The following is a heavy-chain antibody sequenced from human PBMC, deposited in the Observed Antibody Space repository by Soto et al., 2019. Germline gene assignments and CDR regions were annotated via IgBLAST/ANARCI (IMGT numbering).Heavy chain of an antibody. CDR2: MNPNSGNT. CDR1: GYTFTSYD. D-gene: IGHD2-15*01. V-gene: IGHV1-8*01. Sequence: QVQLVQSGAEVKKPGASVKVSCKASGYTFTSYDINWVRQATGQGLEWMGWMNPNSGNTGYAQKFQGRVTMTRNTSISTAYTELSSLRSEDTAVYYCARGLPSIVVVVAATDFDYWGQGTLVTVSS. J-gene: IGHJ4*02. CDR3: ARGLPSIVVVVAATDFDY.